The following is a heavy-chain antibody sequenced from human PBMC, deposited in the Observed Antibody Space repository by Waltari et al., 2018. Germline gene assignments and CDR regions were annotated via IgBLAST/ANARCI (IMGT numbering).Heavy chain of an antibody. D-gene: IGHD6-19*01. CDR3: AKQSPSYTRGWYPLES. V-gene: IGHV3-53*01. Sequence: EVQLVESGGNLIQPGGSLRLSCAASGFTVRTNFISWVRQATGKGVEWVSIIYSGGNTYYAGSVKGRFTISRDNYKNMVYLEMNSLRAEDTAVYYCAKQSPSYTRGWYPLESWGPGTLVTVSP. CDR1: GFTVRTNF. J-gene: IGHJ4*02. CDR2: IYSGGNT.